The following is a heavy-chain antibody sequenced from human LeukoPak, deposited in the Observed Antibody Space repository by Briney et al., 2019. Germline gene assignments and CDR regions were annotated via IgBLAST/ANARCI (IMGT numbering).Heavy chain of an antibody. CDR3: AREGIAAAPDAFDI. D-gene: IGHD6-13*01. J-gene: IGHJ3*02. CDR2: INHSGST. V-gene: IGHV4-34*01. Sequence: SETLSLTCAVYGGSFSGYYWSWIRQPPGKGLEWIGEINHSGSTNYNPSLKSRVTILVDTSKNQFSLKLSSVTAADTAVYYCAREGIAAAPDAFDIWGQGTMVTVSS. CDR1: GGSFSGYY.